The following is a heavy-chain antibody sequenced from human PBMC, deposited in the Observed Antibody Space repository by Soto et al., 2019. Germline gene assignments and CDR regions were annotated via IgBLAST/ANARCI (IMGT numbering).Heavy chain of an antibody. CDR1: GFTFSSYY. Sequence: EVQLVESGGGLVQPGGSLTLSCAASGFTFSSYYMHWVRQAPGKGLVWVSRLNNDGSSTDYADSVKGRFTISRDNAKNTLYLQMNSLRAEDTAVYYCTRGLYGYFVGYDHWGQGTLVTVSS. J-gene: IGHJ4*02. D-gene: IGHD4-17*01. CDR2: LNNDGSST. V-gene: IGHV3-74*01. CDR3: TRGLYGYFVGYDH.